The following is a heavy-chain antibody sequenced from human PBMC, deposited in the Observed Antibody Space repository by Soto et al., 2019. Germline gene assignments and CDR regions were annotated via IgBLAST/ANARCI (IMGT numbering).Heavy chain of an antibody. J-gene: IGHJ5*02. D-gene: IGHD6-13*01. CDR2: TIPIFGTA. CDR1: GGTFSSYA. CDR3: APVSAALALDP. Sequence: SVNVSCKASGGTFSSYAISWVRQAPGQGLEWMGGTIPIFGTANYAQKFQGRVTITADKSTSTAYMELSSLRSEDTAVYYCAPVSAALALDPWGQGTLVTVSS. V-gene: IGHV1-69*06.